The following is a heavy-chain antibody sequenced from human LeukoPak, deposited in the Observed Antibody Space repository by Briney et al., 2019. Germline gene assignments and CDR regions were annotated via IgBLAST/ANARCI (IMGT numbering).Heavy chain of an antibody. V-gene: IGHV4-59*01. J-gene: IGHJ4*02. CDR3: ATTGDYYFDH. CDR1: GGPISNYY. CDR2: IYYSVTT. Sequence: SETLSLTCTVSGGPISNYYWSWIRQPPGKGLEWIGYIYYSVTTNQNPSLKSRVTISVDTSKNQFSLKLSSETAADTAIYYCATTGDYYFDHWGQGALVTVSS. D-gene: IGHD7-27*01.